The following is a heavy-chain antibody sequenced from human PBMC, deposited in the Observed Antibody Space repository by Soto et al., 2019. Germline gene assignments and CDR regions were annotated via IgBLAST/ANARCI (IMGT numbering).Heavy chain of an antibody. J-gene: IGHJ6*02. D-gene: IGHD3-3*01. CDR2: ISGSGGST. CDR3: ATVPLIDFWSGSQKYDYYYYGMDV. CDR1: GFTFSSYA. Sequence: GGSLRLSCAASGFTFSSYAMSWVRQAPGKGLEWVSAISGSGGSTYYADSVKGRFTISRDNSKNTLYLHMNSLRAEDTAVYYCATVPLIDFWSGSQKYDYYYYGMDVWGQGTTVTVSS. V-gene: IGHV3-23*01.